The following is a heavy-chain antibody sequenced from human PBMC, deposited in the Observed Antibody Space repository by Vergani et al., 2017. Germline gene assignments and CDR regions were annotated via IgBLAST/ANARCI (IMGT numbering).Heavy chain of an antibody. Sequence: EVRLVDSGGGLVQPGGSLRLSCAASGFSVSDNYMGWVRQAPGKGLEWVSILYVVGTSDYADSVKGRFTVSRDISKNTLHLQLNSLRVEDTAVYFCSYGMDVWSQGTTVTVSS. CDR2: LYVVGTS. CDR1: GFSVSDNY. J-gene: IGHJ6*02. V-gene: IGHV3-66*01. CDR3: SYGMDV.